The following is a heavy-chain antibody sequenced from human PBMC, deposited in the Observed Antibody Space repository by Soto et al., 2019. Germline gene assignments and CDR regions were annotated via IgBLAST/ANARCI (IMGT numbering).Heavy chain of an antibody. D-gene: IGHD4-4*01. CDR1: GYSFTSYW. Sequence: GESLKISCKGSGYSFTSYWIGWVRQMPGKGLEWMGIIYPGDSDTRYNPSLKSRVIISGDTSKNQFSLKLSSVTAADTAVYYCARADDYSNRFDYWGQGTLVTVSS. CDR3: ARADDYSNRFDY. J-gene: IGHJ4*02. CDR2: IYPGDSDT. V-gene: IGHV5-51*06.